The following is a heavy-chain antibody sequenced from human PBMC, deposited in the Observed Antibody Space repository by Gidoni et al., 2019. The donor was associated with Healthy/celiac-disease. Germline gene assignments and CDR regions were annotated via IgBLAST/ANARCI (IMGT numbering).Heavy chain of an antibody. CDR3: ARDFKLSAHQNAFDI. V-gene: IGHV3-11*05. Sequence: QVQLVESGGGWVKPGGSLRLSCAASGFTLGDYYMSWIRQAPGKGLEWVSYISSSSSYTHYADSVKGRFTISRDNAKNSLYLQMNSLRAEDTAVYYCARDFKLSAHQNAFDIWGQGTMVTVSS. CDR1: GFTLGDYY. J-gene: IGHJ3*02. CDR2: ISSSSSYT.